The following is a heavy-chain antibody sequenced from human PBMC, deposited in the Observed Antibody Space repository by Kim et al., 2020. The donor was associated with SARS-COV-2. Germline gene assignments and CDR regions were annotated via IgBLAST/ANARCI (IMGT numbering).Heavy chain of an antibody. J-gene: IGHJ4*02. V-gene: IGHV3-43*01. CDR3: AKDITDYDILTGYFDY. D-gene: IGHD3-9*01. CDR1: GFTFDDYT. Sequence: GGSLRLSCAASGFTFDDYTMHWVRQAPGKGLEWVSLISWDGGSTYYADSVKGRFTISRDNSKNSLYLQMNSLRTEDTALYYCAKDITDYDILTGYFDYWGQGTLVTVSS. CDR2: ISWDGGST.